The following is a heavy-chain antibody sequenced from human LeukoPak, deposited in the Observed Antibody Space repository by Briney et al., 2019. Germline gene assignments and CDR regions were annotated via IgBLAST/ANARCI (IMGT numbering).Heavy chain of an antibody. CDR1: GYTFTSYG. Sequence: ASVKVSCKASGYTFTSYGISWVRQAPGQGLEWMGWISAYNGITNYAQKLQGRVTMTTDTSTSTAYMELRSLRSDDTAVYYCAREAGTTGYYYGMDVWGQGTTVTVSS. J-gene: IGHJ6*02. CDR3: AREAGTTGYYYGMDV. CDR2: ISAYNGIT. V-gene: IGHV1-18*01. D-gene: IGHD1-1*01.